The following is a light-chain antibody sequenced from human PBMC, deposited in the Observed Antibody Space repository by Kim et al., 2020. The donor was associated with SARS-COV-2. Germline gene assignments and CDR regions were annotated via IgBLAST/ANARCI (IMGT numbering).Light chain of an antibody. Sequence: QTAPLPCTGNNNNVGEQGAAWLQQHQGHPPKLLSYRNNNRPSGISDRVSASRSENTASLTIAGLQPEDEADYYCSAWDSSLNAWVFGGGTQLTVL. CDR1: NNNVGEQG. V-gene: IGLV10-54*01. J-gene: IGLJ3*02. CDR2: RNN. CDR3: SAWDSSLNAWV.